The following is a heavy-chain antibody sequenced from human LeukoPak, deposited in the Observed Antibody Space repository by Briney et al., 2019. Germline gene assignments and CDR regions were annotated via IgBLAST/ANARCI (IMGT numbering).Heavy chain of an antibody. CDR3: TTRSYSSLDY. J-gene: IGHJ4*02. CDR1: GFTFSNAW. D-gene: IGHD6-13*01. V-gene: IGHV3-15*01. CDR2: IKTKSDGGTT. Sequence: GGSLRLSCAASGFTFSNAWMSWVRQAPGKGLEWVGRIKTKSDGGTTAFAAPVKGRFTMSRDDSKNTLYLQMNSLKTEDTAVYYCTTRSYSSLDYWGQGTLVTVSS.